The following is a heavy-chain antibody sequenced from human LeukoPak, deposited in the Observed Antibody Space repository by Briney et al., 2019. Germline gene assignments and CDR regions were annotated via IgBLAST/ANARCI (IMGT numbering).Heavy chain of an antibody. CDR2: INHSGAT. V-gene: IGHV4-34*01. CDR1: GESFSDYY. J-gene: IGHJ5*02. CDR3: ARRFVAAAGP. D-gene: IGHD6-13*01. Sequence: MPSETLSLTCGVYGESFSDYYWTWIRQSPGKGLEWIGEINHSGATNYNPSLKSRVTISVDTSKNQFSLNLRTVTAADTAVYYCARRFVAAAGPWGQGTLVIVTS.